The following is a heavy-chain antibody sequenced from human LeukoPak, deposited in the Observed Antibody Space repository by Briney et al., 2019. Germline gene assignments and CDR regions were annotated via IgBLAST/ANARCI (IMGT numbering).Heavy chain of an antibody. CDR1: GYTFTSYD. J-gene: IGHJ6*03. V-gene: IGHV1-8*01. Sequence: ASVKVSCKASGYTFTSYDINWVRQATGQGLEWMGWMNPNSGNTGYAQKFQGRVTMTRNTSISTAYMELSSLRSEDTAVYYCARGNRLGALVVVITTGYYYYYMDVWGKGTTVTISS. CDR3: ARGNRLGALVVVITTGYYYYYMDV. CDR2: MNPNSGNT. D-gene: IGHD3-22*01.